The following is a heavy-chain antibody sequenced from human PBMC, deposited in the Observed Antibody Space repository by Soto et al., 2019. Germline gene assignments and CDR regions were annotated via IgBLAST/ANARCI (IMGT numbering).Heavy chain of an antibody. J-gene: IGHJ6*03. Sequence: GGSLRLSCAASGFTFSSCAMSWVRQTPGKGLEWVSAISDSGGSTYYANSVKGRFTISRDNSKNTLYLQMNSLRAEDTAVYYCANYGSGSPGYYYYMDVWGKGTTVTVSS. CDR2: ISDSGGST. D-gene: IGHD3-10*01. V-gene: IGHV3-23*01. CDR3: ANYGSGSPGYYYYMDV. CDR1: GFTFSSCA.